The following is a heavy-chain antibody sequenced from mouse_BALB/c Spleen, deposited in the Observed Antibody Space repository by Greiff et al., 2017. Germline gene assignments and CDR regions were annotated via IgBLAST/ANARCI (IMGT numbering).Heavy chain of an antibody. J-gene: IGHJ3*01. Sequence: DVKLQESGGGLVKPGGSLKLSCAASGFTFSSYAMSWVRQTPEKRLEWVASISSGGSTYYPDSVKGRFTISRDNARNTLYLQMSSLKSEDTAMYYCARDDPFAYWGQGTLVTVSA. V-gene: IGHV5-6-5*01. CDR3: ARDDPFAY. CDR2: ISSGGST. CDR1: GFTFSSYA.